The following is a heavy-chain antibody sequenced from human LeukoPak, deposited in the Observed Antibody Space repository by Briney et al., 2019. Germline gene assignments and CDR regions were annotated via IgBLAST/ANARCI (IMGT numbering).Heavy chain of an antibody. V-gene: IGHV3-7*01. CDR2: IKQDGSEK. J-gene: IGHJ4*02. CDR3: ARASGYSYARWDYFDY. D-gene: IGHD5-18*01. CDR1: GFTFSSYW. Sequence: PGGSLRLSCAASGFTFSSYWMSWVRQAPGKGLEWVANIKQDGSEKYYVDSVKGRFTIPRDNAKNSLYLQMNSLRAEDTAVYYCARASGYSYARWDYFDYWGQGTLVTVSS.